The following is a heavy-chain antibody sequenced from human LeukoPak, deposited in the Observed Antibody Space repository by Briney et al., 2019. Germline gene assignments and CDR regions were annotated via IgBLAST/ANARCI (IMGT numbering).Heavy chain of an antibody. D-gene: IGHD1-26*01. J-gene: IGHJ4*02. CDR3: ATVSYGELLYFDF. Sequence: GASVKVSCKVSGYTLSKLSMHWVRQAPGKGLEWMGGFDPDDGETIYAQKFQGRVTMTEDTSKDTAYMELSSLRSEDTAVYYCATVSYGELLYFDFWGQGTLVTVSS. V-gene: IGHV1-24*01. CDR1: GYTLSKLS. CDR2: FDPDDGET.